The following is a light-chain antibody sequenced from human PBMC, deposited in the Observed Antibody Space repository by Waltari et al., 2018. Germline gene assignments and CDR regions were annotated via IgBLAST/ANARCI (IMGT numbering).Light chain of an antibody. CDR1: DSDLGAYAF. V-gene: IGLV2-14*01. CDR3: SSYTTSSAPGV. Sequence: QSALTQPASVSGSPGQTITLSCSGTDSDLGAYAFVPWYQQHPGKAPHLIIYEVSNRPSGISNRFSASKSGNTASLTISGLQAEDEADYYCSSYTTSSAPGVFGTGTRVTVL. CDR2: EVS. J-gene: IGLJ1*01.